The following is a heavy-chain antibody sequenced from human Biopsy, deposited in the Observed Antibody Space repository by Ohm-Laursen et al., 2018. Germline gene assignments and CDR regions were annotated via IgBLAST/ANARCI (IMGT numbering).Heavy chain of an antibody. CDR1: GGDINNYY. CDR2: IYPGGST. V-gene: IGHV4-4*07. CDR3: ASVVLGPTNDAFDL. J-gene: IGHJ3*01. Sequence: GTLSLTCNVSGGDINNYYWSWIRQPAGKGLEWIGRIYPGGSTNYNPSLKSRVTMSVDTSKKQPFLRLRSVTAADTAMYYCASVVLGPTNDAFDLWGQGTMVVVSS. D-gene: IGHD3-22*01.